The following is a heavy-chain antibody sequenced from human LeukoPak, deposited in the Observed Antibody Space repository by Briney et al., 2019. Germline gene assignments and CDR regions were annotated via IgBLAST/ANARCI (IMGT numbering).Heavy chain of an antibody. J-gene: IGHJ4*02. V-gene: IGHV3-30*02. CDR3: APRDWNDGPASH. Sequence: GGSLRLSCAASGFTFSSYGMHWVRQAPGEGLEWVAFIRYDGSNKYYADSVKDRFTISRDNSKNTLYLQMNSLRAEGTAVYYCAPRDWNDGPASHWGQGTLVTVSS. CDR2: IRYDGSNK. D-gene: IGHD1-1*01. CDR1: GFTFSSYG.